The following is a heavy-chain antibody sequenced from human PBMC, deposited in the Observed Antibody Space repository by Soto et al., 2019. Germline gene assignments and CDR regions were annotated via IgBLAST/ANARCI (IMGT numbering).Heavy chain of an antibody. CDR2: ISGSGGST. J-gene: IGHJ6*03. V-gene: IGHV3-23*01. CDR1: GFTFSSYA. D-gene: IGHD6-13*01. Sequence: GESLKISCAASGFTFSSYAMSWVRQAPGKGLEWVSAISGSGGSTYYADSVKGRFTISRDNSKNTLYLQMNSLRAEDTAVYYCAKSSSSSWYYMDVWGKGTTVTVSS. CDR3: AKSSSSSWYYMDV.